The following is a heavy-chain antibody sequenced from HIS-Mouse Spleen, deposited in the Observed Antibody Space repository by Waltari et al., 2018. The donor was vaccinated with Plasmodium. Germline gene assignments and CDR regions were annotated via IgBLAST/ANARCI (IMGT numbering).Heavy chain of an antibody. J-gene: IGHJ2*01. CDR1: GSTFSSYW. CDR2: IKQDGSEK. Sequence: EVQLVESGGGLVQPGGSLRLSCAASGSTFSSYWMSWVRQPPGKGLEWVANIKQDGSEKYYVDSVKGRFTISRDNAKNSLYLQMNSLRAEDTAVYYCASSWYWYFDLWGRGTLVTVSS. CDR3: ASSWYWYFDL. D-gene: IGHD6-13*01. V-gene: IGHV3-7*01.